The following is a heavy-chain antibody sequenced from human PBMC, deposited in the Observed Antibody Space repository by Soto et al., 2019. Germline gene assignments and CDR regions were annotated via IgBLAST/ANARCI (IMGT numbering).Heavy chain of an antibody. CDR2: IDPSDSYT. J-gene: IGHJ6*02. CDR3: ARDYCSGGSCYFYYGMDV. D-gene: IGHD2-15*01. CDR1: GYSFTSYW. Sequence: ESLKISCKGSGYSFTSYWISWVRQMPGKGLEWMGRIDPSDSYTNYSPSFQGHVTISADKSISTAYLQWSSLKASDTAMYYCARDYCSGGSCYFYYGMDVWGQGTTVTVSS. V-gene: IGHV5-10-1*01.